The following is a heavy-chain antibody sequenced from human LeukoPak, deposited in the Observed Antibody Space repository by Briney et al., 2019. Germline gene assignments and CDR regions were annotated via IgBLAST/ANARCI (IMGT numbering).Heavy chain of an antibody. V-gene: IGHV1-24*01. CDR3: ATSRPYSGYDLAAFDI. J-gene: IGHJ3*02. D-gene: IGHD5-12*01. Sequence: ASVKVSCKVSGYTLTELSMHWVRQAPGKGLEWTGGFDPEDGETIYAQKFQGRVTMTEDTSTDTAYMELSSLRSEDTAVYYCATSRPYSGYDLAAFDIWGQGTMVTVSS. CDR1: GYTLTELS. CDR2: FDPEDGET.